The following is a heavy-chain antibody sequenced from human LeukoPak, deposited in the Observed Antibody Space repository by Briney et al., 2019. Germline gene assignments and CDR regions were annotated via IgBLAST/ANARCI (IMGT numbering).Heavy chain of an antibody. J-gene: IGHJ4*02. CDR1: GFTFTSYW. CDR2: IKQDGSEK. V-gene: IGHV3-7*01. D-gene: IGHD3-16*02. CDR3: ARRSYGSWGY. Sequence: AGGSLRLSRAASGFTFTSYWMSWVRQAPGKGLGWVASIKQDGSEKYYVDSVKGRFTISRDNAKNSVYLQMNSLRAEDTAVYYCARRSYGSWGYWGQGTLVTVSS.